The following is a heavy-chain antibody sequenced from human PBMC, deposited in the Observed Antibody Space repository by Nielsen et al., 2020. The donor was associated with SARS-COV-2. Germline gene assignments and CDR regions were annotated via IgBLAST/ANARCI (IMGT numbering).Heavy chain of an antibody. D-gene: IGHD3-16*02. CDR2: ISSGSSYI. CDR3: ARDRYDYVWGSYLYGMGV. J-gene: IGHJ6*02. V-gene: IGHV3-21*04. Sequence: VRQAPGTGLAWVSSISSGSSYIYYADSVKGRFTISRDNAKNSLYLQMNSLRAEDTAVYYCARDRYDYVWGSYLYGMGVWGQGTTVTVSS.